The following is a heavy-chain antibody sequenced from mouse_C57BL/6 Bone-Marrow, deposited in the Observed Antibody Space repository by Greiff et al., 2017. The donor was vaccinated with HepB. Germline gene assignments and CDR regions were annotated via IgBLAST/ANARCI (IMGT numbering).Heavy chain of an antibody. CDR3: ARIIYYYGSSLYFDY. D-gene: IGHD1-1*01. CDR1: GFTFSDYY. J-gene: IGHJ2*01. CDR2: INYDGSST. V-gene: IGHV5-16*01. Sequence: EVKLVESEGGLVQPGSSMKLSCTASGFTFSDYYMAWVRQVPEKGLEWVANINYDGSSTYYLDSLKSRFIISRDNAKNILYLQMSSLKSEDTATYYCARIIYYYGSSLYFDYWGQGTTLTVSS.